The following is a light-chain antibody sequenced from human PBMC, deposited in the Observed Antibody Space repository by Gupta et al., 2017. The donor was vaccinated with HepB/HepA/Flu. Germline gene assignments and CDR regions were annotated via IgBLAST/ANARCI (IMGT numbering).Light chain of an antibody. J-gene: IGLJ1*01. CDR2: DNN. CDR1: ISNIGNNF. V-gene: IGLV1-51*01. CDR3: GEWDGRLSGEV. Sequence: QSVLTQPPSVSAAPGQKVTISCSGSISNIGNNFVSWYQQVPGTDPKRLSEDNNNRPSGIPDRVACSTFGAYGTRTLTGLQARDEADDDCGEWDGRLSGEVFGPGTKVTVL.